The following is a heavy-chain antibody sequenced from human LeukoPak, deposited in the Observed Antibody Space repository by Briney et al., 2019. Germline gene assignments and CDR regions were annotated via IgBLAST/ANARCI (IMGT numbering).Heavy chain of an antibody. V-gene: IGHV3-48*01. CDR3: ARAKRNGFDI. Sequence: PGGSLRLSCAASGFTFSSYWMHWVRQAPGKGLVWVSYIRSSSTTIYYADSVKGRFTISRDNAKNSLYLQMNSLRAEDTAVYYCARAKRNGFDIWGQGTMVTVSS. CDR2: IRSSSTTI. J-gene: IGHJ3*02. CDR1: GFTFSSYW.